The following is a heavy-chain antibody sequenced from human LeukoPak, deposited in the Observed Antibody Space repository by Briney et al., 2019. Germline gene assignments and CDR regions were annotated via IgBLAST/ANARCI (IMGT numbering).Heavy chain of an antibody. D-gene: IGHD2-2*02. CDR1: GFTFNGYA. Sequence: PGGSLRLSCAASGFTFNGYAMSWVRQAPGKGLEWVSAISGNGGSTYYADSVKGHFTISRDNSKSTLYLQMNSLRAEDTAVYYCAKDLDCSSTSCYKDYWGQGTLVTVSS. CDR2: ISGNGGST. J-gene: IGHJ4*02. CDR3: AKDLDCSSTSCYKDY. V-gene: IGHV3-23*01.